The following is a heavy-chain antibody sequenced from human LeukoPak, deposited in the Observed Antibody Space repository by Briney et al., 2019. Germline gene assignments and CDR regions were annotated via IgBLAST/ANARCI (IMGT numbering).Heavy chain of an antibody. CDR3: ARDKFGDYEEVGYYYMDV. Sequence: PSETLSLTCTVSGGSISSYYWSWLRQPPGKGLEWIGYIYYSGSTNYNPSLKSRVTISVDTSKNQFSLKLSSVTAADTAVYYCARDKFGDYEEVGYYYMDVWGKGTTVTVSS. V-gene: IGHV4-59*01. J-gene: IGHJ6*03. CDR1: GGSISSYY. D-gene: IGHD4-17*01. CDR2: IYYSGST.